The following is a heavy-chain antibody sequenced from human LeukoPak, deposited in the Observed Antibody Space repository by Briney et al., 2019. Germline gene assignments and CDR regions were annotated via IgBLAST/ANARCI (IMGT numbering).Heavy chain of an antibody. CDR3: ARYSCGNSWGGQCYYYYYMDV. CDR2: ISSSGSTI. CDR1: GFTFSSYE. Sequence: GGSLRLSCAASGFTFSSYEMNWVRQAPGKGLEWVSYISSSGSTIYYADSVKGRFTISRDNAKNSLYLQMNSLRAEDTALYYCARYSCGNSWGGQCYYYYYMDVWGKGTTVTVSS. J-gene: IGHJ6*03. V-gene: IGHV3-48*03. D-gene: IGHD4-23*01.